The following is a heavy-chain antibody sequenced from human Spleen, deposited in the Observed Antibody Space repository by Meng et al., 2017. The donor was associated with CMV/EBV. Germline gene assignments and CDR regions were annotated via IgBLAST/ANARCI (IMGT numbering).Heavy chain of an antibody. CDR1: GGTLSSYA. D-gene: IGHD3-9*01. V-gene: IGHV1-69*10. J-gene: IGHJ6*02. CDR2: IIPMFDIA. Sequence: SVKVSCKASGGTLSSYAISWVRQAPGQGLEWMGGIIPMFDIANYAQKFQGRVTITADKSTSTAYMELSSLRSEDTAMYYCASARGARDTPDYDTLTGDYYHYYGMDVWGQGTTVTVSS. CDR3: ASARGARDTPDYDTLTGDYYHYYGMDV.